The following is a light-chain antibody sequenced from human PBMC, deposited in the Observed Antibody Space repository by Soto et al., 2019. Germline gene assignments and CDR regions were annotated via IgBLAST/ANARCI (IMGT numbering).Light chain of an antibody. J-gene: IGKJ1*01. CDR1: QSISSW. CDR3: QQYNSYSGT. Sequence: DIQMTQSPSTLSASVGDRVTITCRASQSISSWLAWYQQKPGKAPKLLIYDAFSLESGVPSRFRRSGSGTEFTLYIRSLRPDDFAILYCQQYNSYSGTFGQGTKVEIK. CDR2: DAF. V-gene: IGKV1-5*01.